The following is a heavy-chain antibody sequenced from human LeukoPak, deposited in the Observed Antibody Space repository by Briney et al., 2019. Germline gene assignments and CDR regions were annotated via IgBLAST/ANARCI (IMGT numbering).Heavy chain of an antibody. CDR2: IKLDGSEK. Sequence: GGSLRLSCVASGFTFGKYWMSWVRQAPGKGLKWVANIKLDGSEKNYVDSVKGRFTISRDNTKNSLYLQMNSLRVEDTAVFYCARDQYDTWSRRGNFDSWGQGTLVIVSS. V-gene: IGHV3-7*03. CDR3: ARDQYDTWSRRGNFDS. CDR1: GFTFGKYW. D-gene: IGHD3-3*01. J-gene: IGHJ4*02.